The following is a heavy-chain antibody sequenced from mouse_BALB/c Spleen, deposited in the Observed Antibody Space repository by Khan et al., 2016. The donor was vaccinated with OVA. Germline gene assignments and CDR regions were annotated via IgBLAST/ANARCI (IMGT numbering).Heavy chain of an antibody. CDR1: GYTFTDYY. Sequence: EVQLQQSGPELVKPGASVKMSCKASGYTFTDYYMKWLKHSHGKSLEWIGDINPNNGDTFYNQQFKDKATLTVDKSYSKAYMQLNSRTSEDSAVYYWARGLIEVWGAGTTGTVSS. CDR3: ARGLIEV. CDR2: INPNNGDT. J-gene: IGHJ1*01. V-gene: IGHV1-26*01.